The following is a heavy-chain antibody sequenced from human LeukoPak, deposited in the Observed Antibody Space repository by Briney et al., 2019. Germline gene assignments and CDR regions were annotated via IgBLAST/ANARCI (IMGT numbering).Heavy chain of an antibody. J-gene: IGHJ4*02. CDR3: ARGIRIHYDFWSGYYLPYYFDY. CDR2: ISYSGST. V-gene: IGHV4-61*01. Sequence: SETLSLTCTVSGGSVSSGSYYWSWIRQPPGKGLEWIGYISYSGSTNYNPSLKSRVTISADTSKNQFSLKLSSVTAADTAVYYCARGIRIHYDFWSGYYLPYYFDYWGQGTLVTVSS. D-gene: IGHD3-3*01. CDR1: GGSVSSGSYY.